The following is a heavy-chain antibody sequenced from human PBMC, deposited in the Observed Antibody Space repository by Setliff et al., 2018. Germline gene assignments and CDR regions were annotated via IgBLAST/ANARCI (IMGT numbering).Heavy chain of an antibody. CDR3: ARSLSSGSYWNSRPFYSDY. V-gene: IGHV4-61*09. J-gene: IGHJ4*02. CDR1: GGPINSGNYY. Sequence: SETLSLTCTVSGGPINSGNYYWSWFRQPAGKGLEWIGQIFSKGSTNTNPSLMSRVSISRDTSKNQLSLELTSVTAADTAVYYCARSLSSGSYWNSRPFYSDYWGQGTLVTVSS. D-gene: IGHD3-10*01. CDR2: IFSKGST.